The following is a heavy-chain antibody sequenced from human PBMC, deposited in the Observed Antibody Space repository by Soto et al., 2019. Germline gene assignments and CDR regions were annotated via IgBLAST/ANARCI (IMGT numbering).Heavy chain of an antibody. CDR2: IIPRSATS. D-gene: IGHD2-2*01. CDR1: GDTFSTYT. CDR3: AIEGIVLVPTTVNSDYYYYAMDV. V-gene: IGHV1-69*12. J-gene: IGHJ6*02. Sequence: QVQLVQSGAEVKKPGSSVKVSCKASGDTFSTYTITWMRQAPGQGLEWMGGIIPRSATSNYAQKIQGRVKIPAYESTSTAYMELISLRSEDTAVYYCAIEGIVLVPTTVNSDYYYYAMDVWGQGTTVTVSS.